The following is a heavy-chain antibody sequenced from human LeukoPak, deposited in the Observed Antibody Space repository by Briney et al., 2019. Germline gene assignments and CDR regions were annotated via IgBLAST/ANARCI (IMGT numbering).Heavy chain of an antibody. CDR2: ISSSDNTM. CDR1: GFTFSSYA. V-gene: IGHV3-48*03. D-gene: IGHD6-19*01. J-gene: IGHJ4*02. CDR3: ATNSGWYTGTFDY. Sequence: GGSLRLSCAASGFTFSSYAMNWVRQAPGKGLEWVSYISSSDNTMYYADSVKGRFTISRDNAKNSLYLQMNSLRAEDTAVYYCATNSGWYTGTFDYWGQGTLVTVSS.